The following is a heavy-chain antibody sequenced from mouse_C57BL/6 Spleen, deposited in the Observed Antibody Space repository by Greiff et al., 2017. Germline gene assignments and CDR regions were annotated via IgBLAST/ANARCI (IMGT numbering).Heavy chain of an antibody. CDR3: ARHAHYSPEAWFAY. Sequence: VKLQESGAELVKPGASVKLSCKASGYTFTEYTIHWVKQRAGQGLEWIGRVYPGSGSIKYNEKLKDKATLTADTSSSTVYMQLSRLPSEDSAVYCCARHAHYSPEAWFAYWGQGTLVTVSA. J-gene: IGHJ3*01. CDR1: GYTFTEYT. CDR2: VYPGSGSI. D-gene: IGHD2-12*01. V-gene: IGHV1-62-2*01.